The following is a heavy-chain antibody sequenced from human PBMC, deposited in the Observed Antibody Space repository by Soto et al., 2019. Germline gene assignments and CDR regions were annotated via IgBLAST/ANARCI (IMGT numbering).Heavy chain of an antibody. Sequence: TLSLTCTVPGSSLSSGSYYWSWIRQHPGKGLEWIGYIYHSGSTYYNPSLKSRATISLDTSKNQFSLKLSSVTAADTAVYYCARDYMAVVDWGQGTLVTVSS. CDR3: ARDYMAVVD. J-gene: IGHJ4*02. CDR1: GSSLSSGSYY. CDR2: IYHSGST. V-gene: IGHV4-31*03. D-gene: IGHD2-15*01.